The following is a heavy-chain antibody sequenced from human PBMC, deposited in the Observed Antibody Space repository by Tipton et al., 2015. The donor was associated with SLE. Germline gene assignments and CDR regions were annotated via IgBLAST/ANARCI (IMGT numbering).Heavy chain of an antibody. D-gene: IGHD6-25*01. V-gene: IGHV4-59*11. CDR1: GGSISSHY. Sequence: TLSLTCTVSGGSISSHYWSWIRQPPGKGLEWIGYIYYSGSTNYNPSLKSRVTISVDTSKNQFSLKLSSVTAADTAVYYCARGAGGYGDCWGQGTLVTVSS. J-gene: IGHJ4*02. CDR2: IYYSGST. CDR3: ARGAGGYGDC.